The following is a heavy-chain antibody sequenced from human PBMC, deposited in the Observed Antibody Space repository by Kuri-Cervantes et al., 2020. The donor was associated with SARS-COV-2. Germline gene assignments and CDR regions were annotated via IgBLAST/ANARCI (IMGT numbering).Heavy chain of an antibody. V-gene: IGHV4-61*01. CDR2: IYYSGST. CDR3: AGRFILSSGWYPVEY. CDR1: GYFISSGYY. J-gene: IGHJ4*02. D-gene: IGHD6-19*01. Sequence: GSLRLSCAVSGYFISSGYYWGWIRQPPGKGLEWIGYIYYSGSTNYNPSLKSRVTISVDTSKNQFSLKLSSVTAADTAVYYCAGRFILSSGWYPVEYWGQGTLVTVSS.